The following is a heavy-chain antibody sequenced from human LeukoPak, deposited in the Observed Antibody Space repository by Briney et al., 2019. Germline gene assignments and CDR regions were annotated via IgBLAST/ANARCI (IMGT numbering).Heavy chain of an antibody. CDR3: ARDSPVAAVGRSWFDP. CDR1: GFTFSSYA. V-gene: IGHV3-23*01. J-gene: IGHJ5*02. Sequence: GGSLRLSCAASGFTFSSYAMSWVRQAPGKGLEWVSTISGGGVTTYYADSVKGRLTISRDNSKNTVSLQMNSLRDDDTAVYFCARDSPVAAVGRSWFDPWGQGTLVTVSS. CDR2: ISGGGVTT. D-gene: IGHD6-13*01.